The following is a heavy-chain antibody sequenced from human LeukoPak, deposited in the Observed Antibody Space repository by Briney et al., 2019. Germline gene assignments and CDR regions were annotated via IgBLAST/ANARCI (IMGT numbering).Heavy chain of an antibody. J-gene: IGHJ4*02. D-gene: IGHD1-1*01. V-gene: IGHV4-39*01. CDR2: IYYSGST. CDR1: GGSISSSSYY. Sequence: TTSETLSLTCTVSGGSISSSSYYWGWIRQPPGKGLEWIGSIYYSGSTYYNPSLKSRVTISVDTSKNQFSLKLSSVTAADTAVYYCARIRYSENIDYWGQGTLVTVSS. CDR3: ARIRYSENIDY.